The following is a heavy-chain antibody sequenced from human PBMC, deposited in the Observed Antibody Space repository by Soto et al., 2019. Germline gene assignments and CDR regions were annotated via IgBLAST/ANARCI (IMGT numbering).Heavy chain of an antibody. V-gene: IGHV3-74*03. Sequence: EVQLVESGGGLVQPGGSLRLSCAASGFTFSSYWMHWVRQVPGKGLVWVSGINPGASSIMYADSVKGRFTVSKDDAKNTLHLQVNSLSAEDTGVYYCVRGGSANYLWCFDYRGQGTLVNVSS. D-gene: IGHD1-26*01. CDR3: VRGGSANYLWCFDY. CDR1: GFTFSSYW. CDR2: INPGASSI. J-gene: IGHJ4*02.